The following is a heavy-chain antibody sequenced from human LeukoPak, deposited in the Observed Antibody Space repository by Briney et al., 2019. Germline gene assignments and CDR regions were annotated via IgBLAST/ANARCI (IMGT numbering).Heavy chain of an antibody. J-gene: IGHJ5*02. CDR1: GYTFSDYG. V-gene: IGHV1-18*01. CDR2: ISTYNDNT. CDR3: AREGYGSSGYYYSNWFDP. D-gene: IGHD3-22*01. Sequence: GASVKVSCKASGYTFSDYGVSWVRQAPGQGLEWMGRISTYNDNTNYAQKFQGRVTVTTDTATNTAYMELRNLTSDDTAVYYCAREGYGSSGYYYSNWFDPWGQGTLVTVSS.